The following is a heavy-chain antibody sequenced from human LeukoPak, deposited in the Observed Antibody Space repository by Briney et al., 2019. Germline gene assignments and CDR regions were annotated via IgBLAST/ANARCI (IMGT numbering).Heavy chain of an antibody. Sequence: QSGRSLRLSCAASGFTFSSYAMHWVRQAPGKGLEWVAVISYDGSNKYYADSVEGRFTISRDNSKNTLYLQMNSLRAEDTAVYYCARDRQWELSSYFDYWGREPWSPSPQ. D-gene: IGHD1-26*01. V-gene: IGHV3-30-3*01. J-gene: IGHJ4*02. CDR3: ARDRQWELSSYFDY. CDR2: ISYDGSNK. CDR1: GFTFSSYA.